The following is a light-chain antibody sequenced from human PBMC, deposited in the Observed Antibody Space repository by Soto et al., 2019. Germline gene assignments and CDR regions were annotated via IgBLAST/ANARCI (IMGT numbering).Light chain of an antibody. CDR1: SSNIGSNY. J-gene: IGLJ1*01. V-gene: IGLV1-47*01. Sequence: QSVLTQPPSASGTPGQRVTISCSGSSSNIGSNYVYWYQQLPGTAPKLLIYRNNQRPSGVPDRFSGSKSGTSASLAISGLRSEDEADYYCAAWDDSLSGYVFGIGTKLTV. CDR3: AAWDDSLSGYV. CDR2: RNN.